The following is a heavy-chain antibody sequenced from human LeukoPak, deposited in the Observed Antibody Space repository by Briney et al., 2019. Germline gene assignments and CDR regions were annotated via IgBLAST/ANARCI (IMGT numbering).Heavy chain of an antibody. V-gene: IGHV3-30*03. CDR3: ARGGAYSTYIDDY. Sequence: GGSLRLSCAASGFTFSSNAMHWVRQAPGKGLEWVAVISYDGSNKYYADSVKGRFTISRDNSKNTLYLQMNSLRAEDTAVYYCARGGAYSTYIDDYWGQGTLVTVSS. CDR2: ISYDGSNK. J-gene: IGHJ4*02. D-gene: IGHD2-21*01. CDR1: GFTFSSNA.